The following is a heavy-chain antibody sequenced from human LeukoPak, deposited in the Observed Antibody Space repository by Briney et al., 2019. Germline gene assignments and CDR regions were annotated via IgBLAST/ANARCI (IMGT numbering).Heavy chain of an antibody. CDR1: GGSISSSSYY. CDR2: IYYSGST. J-gene: IGHJ4*02. Sequence: PSETLSLTCTVSGGSISSSSYYWGWIRQPPGKGLEWIGSIYYSGSTYYNPSLKSRVTISVDTSKNQFSLKLSSVTAADTAVYYCARQSLGYDSSGYREDFDYWGQGTLVTVSS. D-gene: IGHD3-22*01. CDR3: ARQSLGYDSSGYREDFDY. V-gene: IGHV4-39*01.